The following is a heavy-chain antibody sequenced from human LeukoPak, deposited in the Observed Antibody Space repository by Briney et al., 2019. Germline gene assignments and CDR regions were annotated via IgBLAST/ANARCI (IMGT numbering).Heavy chain of an antibody. J-gene: IGHJ4*02. V-gene: IGHV1-2*02. CDR2: INPNSGGT. CDR1: GYTFTGYY. CDR3: ARDVSPMYRYLFDY. D-gene: IGHD1-14*01. Sequence: ASVEVSCKASGYTFTGYYMHWVRQAPGQGLEWMGWINPNSGGTNYAQKFQGRVTMTRDTSISTAYMELSRLRSDDTAVYYCARDVSPMYRYLFDYWGQGTLVTVSS.